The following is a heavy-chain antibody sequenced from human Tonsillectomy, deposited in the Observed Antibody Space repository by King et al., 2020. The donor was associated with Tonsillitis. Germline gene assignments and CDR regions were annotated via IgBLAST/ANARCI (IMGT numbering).Heavy chain of an antibody. V-gene: IGHV3-15*07. CDR2: IKSKSDAGTK. Sequence: VQLVESGGGLVKPGGSLRLSFAASGFTFSNAWMNWVRQAPGKGLEWVGRIKSKSDAGTKDYAAPVKCRITISRDDSKNTRYLQMNSLKTEDTAVYYCATGIVVVPAAPYYWGQGTLVTVSS. J-gene: IGHJ4*02. D-gene: IGHD2-15*01. CDR3: ATGIVVVPAAPYY. CDR1: GFTFSNAW.